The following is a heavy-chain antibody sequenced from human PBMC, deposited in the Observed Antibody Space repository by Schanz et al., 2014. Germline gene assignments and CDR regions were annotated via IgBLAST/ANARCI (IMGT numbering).Heavy chain of an antibody. J-gene: IGHJ4*02. V-gene: IGHV3-7*01. Sequence: EVQVVESGGGLVQPGGSLRLSCAASGFSFVDAWMSWVRQAPGRGLEWVATISEDGSEKNYGDSVKGRFAVSRDSAKNSLYLQMNSLRAEDTAVYYCARDKGGYYPFDYWGQGSLVTVSS. D-gene: IGHD3-22*01. CDR2: ISEDGSEK. CDR3: ARDKGGYYPFDY. CDR1: GFSFVDAW.